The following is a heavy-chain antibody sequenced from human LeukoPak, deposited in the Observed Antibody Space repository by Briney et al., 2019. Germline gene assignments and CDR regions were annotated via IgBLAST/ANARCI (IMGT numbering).Heavy chain of an antibody. CDR2: ISTDGSCT. D-gene: IGHD2-2*01. Sequence: QPGGSLRLSCAASGFTFSGYWMHWVRQAPGKGLVWVARISTDGSCTSYADCVKGRFTVSRDNAKNTVYLQMSSLRAEDTAIYYCARICSTTDCLISAWGQGTLVTVSS. CDR3: ARICSTTDCLISA. J-gene: IGHJ4*02. V-gene: IGHV3-74*01. CDR1: GFTFSGYW.